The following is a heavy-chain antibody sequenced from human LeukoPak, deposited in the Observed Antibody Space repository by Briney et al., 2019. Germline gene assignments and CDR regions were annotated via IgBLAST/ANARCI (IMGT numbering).Heavy chain of an antibody. CDR2: IHSSGST. CDR1: GGSIISYY. D-gene: IGHD6-19*01. Sequence: SETLSLTCTVSGGSIISYYWSWIRQPPGQGLEWIAFIHSSGSTGYSPSLKSRVTISVDTSKNQFSLKLSSVTAADTAVYYCARDRIGQWLGSNWFDPWGQGTLVTVSS. J-gene: IGHJ5*02. CDR3: ARDRIGQWLGSNWFDP. V-gene: IGHV4-59*12.